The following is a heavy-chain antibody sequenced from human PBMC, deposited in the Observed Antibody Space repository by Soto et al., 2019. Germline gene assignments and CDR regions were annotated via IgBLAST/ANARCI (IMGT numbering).Heavy chain of an antibody. CDR1: GGSISSGGYS. D-gene: IGHD3-22*01. CDR2: IYHSGST. Sequence: SETLSLTCAVSGGSISSGGYSWSWIRQPPGKGLEWIGYIYHSGSTYYNPSLKSRVTISVDRSKNQFSLKLSSVTAADTAVYYCAREYDSSGYYGWFDPWGQGTLVTVSS. J-gene: IGHJ5*02. V-gene: IGHV4-30-2*01. CDR3: AREYDSSGYYGWFDP.